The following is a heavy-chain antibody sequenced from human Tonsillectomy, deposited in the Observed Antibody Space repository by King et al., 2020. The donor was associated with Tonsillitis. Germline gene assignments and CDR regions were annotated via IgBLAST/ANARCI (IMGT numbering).Heavy chain of an antibody. Sequence: VQLVESGGGLIQPGGSLRLSCAASGFIVSSNYMSRVRQAPGKGLEWVSVFYSGGITYYADSVKGRFTISRDNSKNTLYFQMNSLRAEDTAVYFCATDEAASGIFDYWGQGTLVTVSS. D-gene: IGHD2-15*01. CDR3: ATDEAASGIFDY. CDR2: FYSGGIT. V-gene: IGHV3-53*01. J-gene: IGHJ4*02. CDR1: GFIVSSNY.